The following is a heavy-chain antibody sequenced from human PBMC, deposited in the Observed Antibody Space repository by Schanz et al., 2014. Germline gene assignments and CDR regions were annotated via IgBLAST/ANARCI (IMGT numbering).Heavy chain of an antibody. Sequence: QVQLVQSGAEVKKPGASATVSCKASGYTFNNHGISWVRQAPGQGLEWMGWISVYHGHTNYAEKVHGRVTMTTDTSTSTAYLELRSLTSDDTAVYYCVRDAGWAFGDYHDMDVWGQGTSVTVSS. CDR2: ISVYHGHT. D-gene: IGHD3-10*01. J-gene: IGHJ6*02. CDR3: VRDAGWAFGDYHDMDV. CDR1: GYTFNNHG. V-gene: IGHV1-18*01.